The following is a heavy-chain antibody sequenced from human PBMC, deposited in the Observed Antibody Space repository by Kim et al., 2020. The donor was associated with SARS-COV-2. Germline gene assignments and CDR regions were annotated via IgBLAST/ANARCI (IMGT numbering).Heavy chain of an antibody. J-gene: IGHJ6*02. V-gene: IGHV1-69*13. CDR1: GGTFSSYA. CDR3: ARDWEEGGDSYDYYYGMDV. Sequence: SVKVSCKASGGTFSSYAISWVRQAPGQGLEWMGGIIPIFGTANYAQKFQGRVTITADESTSTAYMELSSLRSEDTAVYYCARDWEEGGDSYDYYYGMDVWGQGTTVTVSS. D-gene: IGHD5-18*01. CDR2: IIPIFGTA.